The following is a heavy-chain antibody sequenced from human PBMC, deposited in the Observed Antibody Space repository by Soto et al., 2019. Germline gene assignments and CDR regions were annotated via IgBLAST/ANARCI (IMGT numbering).Heavy chain of an antibody. D-gene: IGHD5-12*01. Sequence: SQTLSLTCAISGDSVSSNSAAWNWIRQSPSRGLEWLGRTYYRSKWYNDYAVSVKSRITINPDTSKNQFSLQLNSVTPEDTAVYYCARDRISGYEPYYYYYYMDVWGKGTTVTVSS. J-gene: IGHJ6*03. V-gene: IGHV6-1*01. CDR3: ARDRISGYEPYYYYYYMDV. CDR1: GDSVSSNSAA. CDR2: TYYRSKWYN.